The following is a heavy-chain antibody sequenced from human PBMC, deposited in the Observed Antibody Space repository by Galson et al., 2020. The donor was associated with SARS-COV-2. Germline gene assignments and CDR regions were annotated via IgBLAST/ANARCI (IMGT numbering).Heavy chain of an antibody. J-gene: IGHJ4*02. Sequence: SQTLSLTCSVSGGSISGYYWSWIRQPPGKQLEWIGYTYYSGSTNYNPSLESRVTISVDTSKNQFSLNLTSVAAADTAIYYCAREAGVRMGYYGSGSHFDSWGQGTLVTVSS. D-gene: IGHD3-10*01. CDR2: TYYSGST. CDR1: GGSISGYY. CDR3: AREAGVRMGYYGSGSHFDS. V-gene: IGHV4-59*01.